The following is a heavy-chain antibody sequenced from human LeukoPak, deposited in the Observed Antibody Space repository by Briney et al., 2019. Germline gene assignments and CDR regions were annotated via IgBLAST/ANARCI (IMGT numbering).Heavy chain of an antibody. CDR3: TREIRYFDWFQADY. Sequence: GRSLRLSCTASGFTFGDHSVSWFRQAPGKGLVWVAFIKSKAYGGTEEYAASVKGRFTISRDDSKSVAYLQMDSLKTEDTAVYYCTREIRYFDWFQADYWGQGTLVTVSS. CDR1: GFTFGDHS. CDR2: IKSKAYGGTE. V-gene: IGHV3-49*03. D-gene: IGHD3-9*01. J-gene: IGHJ4*02.